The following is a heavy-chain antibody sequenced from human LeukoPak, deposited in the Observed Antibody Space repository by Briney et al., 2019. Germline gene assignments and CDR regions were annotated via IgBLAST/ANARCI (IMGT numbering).Heavy chain of an antibody. CDR2: IYSSGST. Sequence: SETLSLTCTVSGGPITSYYWSWIRQPPGKGLEWIGYIYSSGSTTYNPSLRSRVTISVDTSKNQFSLKLSSVTAADTAVYYCARGPSDSSGWYGEATTADAFDIWGQGTMVTVSS. CDR1: GGPITSYY. CDR3: ARGPSDSSGWYGEATTADAFDI. D-gene: IGHD6-19*01. V-gene: IGHV4-59*12. J-gene: IGHJ3*02.